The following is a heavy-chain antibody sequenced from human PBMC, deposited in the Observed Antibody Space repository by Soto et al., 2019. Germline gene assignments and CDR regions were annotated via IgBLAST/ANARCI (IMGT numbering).Heavy chain of an antibody. CDR1: GFTFSSYA. CDR3: AKATVRRILDIVVVPASPYGMDV. CDR2: ISGNGVNT. Sequence: GGSLRLSCAASGFTFSSYAINWVRQAPGKGLEWVSAISGNGVNTYYADSVKGRFTISRDNSKNTLYLQMNSLRAEDTAVYYCAKATVRRILDIVVVPASPYGMDVWGQGTTVTVSS. J-gene: IGHJ6*02. D-gene: IGHD2-2*01. V-gene: IGHV3-23*01.